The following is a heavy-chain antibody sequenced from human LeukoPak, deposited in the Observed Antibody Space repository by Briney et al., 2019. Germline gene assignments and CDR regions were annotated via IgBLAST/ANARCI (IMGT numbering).Heavy chain of an antibody. J-gene: IGHJ3*02. V-gene: IGHV4-59*01. CDR3: ARDGGPLRFLEWLDAFDI. CDR1: GGSISSYY. CDR2: IYYSGST. Sequence: SETLSLTCTVSGGSISSYYWSWIRQPPGKGLEWIGYIYYSGSTNYNPSLKSRVTISVDTSKNQFSLKLSSVTAADTAVYYCARDGGPLRFLEWLDAFDIWGQGTMVTVSS. D-gene: IGHD3-3*01.